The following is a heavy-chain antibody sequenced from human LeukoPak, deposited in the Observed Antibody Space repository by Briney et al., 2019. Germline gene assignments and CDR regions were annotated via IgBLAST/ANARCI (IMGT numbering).Heavy chain of an antibody. J-gene: IGHJ4*02. CDR3: ARASSGNTAMATPFAY. V-gene: IGHV1-69*13. D-gene: IGHD5-18*01. CDR2: IIPIFGTA. CDR1: GGTFSNYG. Sequence: ASVNVSCKASGGTFSNYGINWVRQAPGQGLEWMGGIIPIFGTAKYQQKFQGRVTITADESTSTAYMSLSTLRFEDTAVYYCARASSGNTAMATPFAYWGQGTLVTVSS.